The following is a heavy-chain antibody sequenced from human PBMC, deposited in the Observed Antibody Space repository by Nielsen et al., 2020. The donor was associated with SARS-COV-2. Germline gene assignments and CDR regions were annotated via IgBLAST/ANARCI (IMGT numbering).Heavy chain of an antibody. V-gene: IGHV1-18*01. D-gene: IGHD2-15*01. J-gene: IGHJ6*02. CDR1: GYTFTSYA. Sequence: ASVKVSCKASGYTFTSYAMHWVRQAPGQGLEWMGWISAYNGNTNYAQKLQGRVTMTTDTSTSTAYMELRSLRSDDTAVYYCARTDIVVVVAAGYYGMDVWGQGTTVTVSS. CDR2: ISAYNGNT. CDR3: ARTDIVVVVAAGYYGMDV.